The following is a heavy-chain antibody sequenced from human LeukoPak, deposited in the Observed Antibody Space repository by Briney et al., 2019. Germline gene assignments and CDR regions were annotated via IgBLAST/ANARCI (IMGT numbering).Heavy chain of an antibody. CDR3: AKNGGSYYGVRAFDI. V-gene: IGHV1-46*01. Sequence: GASVKVSCKASGYTFTSYYMHWVRQAPGQGLEWMGIINPSGGSTSYAQKFQGRVTMTRDTSTSTVYMELSSLRSEDTAVYYCAKNGGSYYGVRAFDIWGQGTMVTVSS. CDR2: INPSGGST. J-gene: IGHJ3*02. D-gene: IGHD1-26*01. CDR1: GYTFTSYY.